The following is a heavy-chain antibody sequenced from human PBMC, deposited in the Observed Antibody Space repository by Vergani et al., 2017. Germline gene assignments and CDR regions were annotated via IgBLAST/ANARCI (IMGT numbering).Heavy chain of an antibody. Sequence: QVQLVQSGAEVKKPGSSVKVSCKASGGTFSSYAISWVRQAPGQGLEWMGRIIPTLGIANYAQKFQGRVTITADKSTSTAYIELSSLRSEDTAVYYCAREEDGYNSRSFDYWGQGTLVTVSS. CDR2: IIPTLGIA. J-gene: IGHJ4*02. V-gene: IGHV1-69*04. CDR1: GGTFSSYA. CDR3: AREEDGYNSRSFDY. D-gene: IGHD5-24*01.